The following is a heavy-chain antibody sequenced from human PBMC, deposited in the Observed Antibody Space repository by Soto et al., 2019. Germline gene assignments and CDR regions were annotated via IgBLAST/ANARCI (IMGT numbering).Heavy chain of an antibody. Sequence: SETLSLTCFVSGDSISSTLWWSFFRQPPGKGLEWIGEVYHVGSTNYNPSLKSRVTILIDKSKNEFSLKLTSVTAADTAIYYCARDRGLAYSNAFDFWGQGILVTVSS. CDR2: VYHVGST. J-gene: IGHJ4*02. D-gene: IGHD4-4*01. V-gene: IGHV4-4*02. CDR1: GDSISSTLW. CDR3: ARDRGLAYSNAFDF.